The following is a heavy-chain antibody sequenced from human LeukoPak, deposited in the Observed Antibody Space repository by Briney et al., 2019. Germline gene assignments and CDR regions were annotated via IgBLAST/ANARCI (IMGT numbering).Heavy chain of an antibody. D-gene: IGHD6-19*01. CDR1: GYTFTSYY. CDR3: ARDPAAGYRSGWYFDY. V-gene: IGHV1-46*01. CDR2: INHSGGST. Sequence: ASVKVPCKASGYTFTSYYMHWVRQAPGQGLEWMGIINHSGGSTSYAQKFQGRVTMTRDTSTSTVYMELSSLRSEDTAVYYCARDPAAGYRSGWYFDYWGQGTLVTVSA. J-gene: IGHJ4*02.